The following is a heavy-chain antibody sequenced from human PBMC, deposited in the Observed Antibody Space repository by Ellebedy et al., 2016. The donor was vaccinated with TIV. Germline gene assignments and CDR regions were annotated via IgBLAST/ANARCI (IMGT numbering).Heavy chain of an antibody. V-gene: IGHV3-33*01. J-gene: IGHJ4*02. CDR1: GFSFSYYG. Sequence: GGSLRLSXAAAGFSFSYYGMHWVRQAPGTGLEWVALIWYDGSKKYYADSVKGRFTVSRDNSKNTFYLQMNSLRVDDTAVYYCARVSGSFDYVGEFDYWGQGTRVSVSS. D-gene: IGHD3-16*01. CDR3: ARVSGSFDYVGEFDY. CDR2: IWYDGSKK.